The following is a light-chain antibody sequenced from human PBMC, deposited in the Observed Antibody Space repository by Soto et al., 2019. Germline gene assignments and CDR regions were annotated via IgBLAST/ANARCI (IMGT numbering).Light chain of an antibody. CDR2: AAS. CDR1: RGISNY. CDR3: QNYNTPPLT. V-gene: IGKV1-27*01. Sequence: IQMTQALSSLSATVKDRHTITCRASRGISNYLAWYQQKPGKVPKVLIYAASTLPSGVPSRFSGSGSGTDFTLTISSLQPEDGATYYYQNYNTPPLTFGRGTKVDIK. J-gene: IGKJ1*01.